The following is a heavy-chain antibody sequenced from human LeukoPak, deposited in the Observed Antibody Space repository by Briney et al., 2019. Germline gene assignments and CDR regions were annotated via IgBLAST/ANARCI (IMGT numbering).Heavy chain of an antibody. CDR2: ISSSGSTI. D-gene: IGHD4-17*01. CDR1: GLTFSDYE. Sequence: PGGSLRLSCAASGLTFSDYEMSWVRQALGKGLEWVSYISSSGSTIYYADSVKGRFTISRDNAKNSLYLQMNSLRAEDTAVYYCATLGRRDYPSDYWGQGTLVTVSS. CDR3: ATLGRRDYPSDY. J-gene: IGHJ4*02. V-gene: IGHV3-48*03.